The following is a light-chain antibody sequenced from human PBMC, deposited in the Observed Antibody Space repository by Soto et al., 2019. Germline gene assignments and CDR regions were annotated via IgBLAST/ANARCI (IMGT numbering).Light chain of an antibody. J-gene: IGLJ3*02. CDR3: FSYTSSRARV. CDR2: DVS. CDR1: RSDVGGYNY. V-gene: IGLV2-14*01. Sequence: QSALTQPASGSGSPGQSITISCTGTRSDVGGYNYVSWYQQNPGKAPRLIIYDVSHRPSGVSNRFFGSKSGNTASLTISGLQAEDEADYYCFSYTSSRARVFGGGTKLTVL.